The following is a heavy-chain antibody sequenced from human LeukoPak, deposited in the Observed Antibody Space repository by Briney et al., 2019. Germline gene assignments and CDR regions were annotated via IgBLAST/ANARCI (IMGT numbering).Heavy chain of an antibody. CDR2: INPNTGVT. D-gene: IGHD3-22*01. Sequence: ASVKVSCKASGYTFNTYYMHWLRQAPGQGPEWMGWINPNTGVTTYAQKFQDRVTMTRDTSMSTAYMELSSLTSDDTAVYYCARKAYSSPSYWFDPWGQGTLVTVSS. CDR1: GYTFNTYY. CDR3: ARKAYSSPSYWFDP. V-gene: IGHV1-2*02. J-gene: IGHJ5*02.